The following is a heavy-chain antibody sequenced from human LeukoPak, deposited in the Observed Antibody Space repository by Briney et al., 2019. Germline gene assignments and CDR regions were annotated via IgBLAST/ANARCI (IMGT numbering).Heavy chain of an antibody. CDR2: SNHSGNT. CDR1: GGSFSGYY. J-gene: IGHJ4*02. D-gene: IGHD3-22*01. V-gene: IGHV4-34*01. Sequence: SETLSLTCTVCGGSFSGYYWSWIRQPPGKGLEWIGESNHSGNTNYNPSLKSRVTISLDTSKNQFSLKLSSVTAADTAVYYCARVRMPYYDSSGYPFDYWGQGTLVTVSS. CDR3: ARVRMPYYDSSGYPFDY.